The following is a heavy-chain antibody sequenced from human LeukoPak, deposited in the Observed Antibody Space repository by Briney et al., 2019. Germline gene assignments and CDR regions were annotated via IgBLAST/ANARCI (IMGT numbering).Heavy chain of an antibody. J-gene: IGHJ3*02. V-gene: IGHV3-30-3*01. CDR3: ARGDALDI. Sequence: GGSLRLSCAASGFTFSSYAMHWVRQAPGKGLEWVAVISYDGSNKYYADSVKGRFTISRDNSKNTLYLQMNSLRAEDTAVYYCARGDALDIWGQGTMVTVSS. CDR1: GFTFSSYA. CDR2: ISYDGSNK.